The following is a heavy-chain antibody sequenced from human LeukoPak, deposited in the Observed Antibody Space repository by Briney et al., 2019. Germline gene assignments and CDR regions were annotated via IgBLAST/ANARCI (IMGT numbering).Heavy chain of an antibody. CDR2: INHSGST. CDR1: GGSFSGYY. Sequence: SETLSLTCAVYGGSFSGYYWSWIRQPPGKGLEWIGEINHSGSTSYNPSLKGRVTISVDTSKNQFSLKLSSVTAADTAVYYCARGKISDYWGQGTLVTVSS. V-gene: IGHV4-34*01. CDR3: ARGKISDY. J-gene: IGHJ4*02.